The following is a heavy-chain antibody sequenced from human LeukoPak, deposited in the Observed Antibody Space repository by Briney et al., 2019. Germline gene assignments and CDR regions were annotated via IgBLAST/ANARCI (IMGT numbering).Heavy chain of an antibody. CDR3: ARDAKGQSDFDY. Sequence: PETLSLTCTVSGGSISSYYWSWIRQPPGKGLEWIGYIYYSGSTNYNPSLKSRVTISVDTSKNQFSLKLSSVTAADTAVYYCARDAKGQSDFDYWGEGTLVTVSS. CDR2: IYYSGST. J-gene: IGHJ4*02. V-gene: IGHV4-59*01. CDR1: GGSISSYY.